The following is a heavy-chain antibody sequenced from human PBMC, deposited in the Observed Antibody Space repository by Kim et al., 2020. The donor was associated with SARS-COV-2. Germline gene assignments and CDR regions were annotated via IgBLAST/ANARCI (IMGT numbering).Heavy chain of an antibody. CDR3: ARGRGYSYGYIWFDP. J-gene: IGHJ5*02. CDR2: MNPNSGNT. CDR1: GYTFTSYD. V-gene: IGHV1-8*01. D-gene: IGHD5-18*01. Sequence: ASVKVSCKASGYTFTSYDINWVRQATGQGLEWMGWMNPNSGNTGYAQKFQGRVTMTRNTSISTAYMELSSLRSEDTAVYYCARGRGYSYGYIWFDPWGQGTLVTVSS.